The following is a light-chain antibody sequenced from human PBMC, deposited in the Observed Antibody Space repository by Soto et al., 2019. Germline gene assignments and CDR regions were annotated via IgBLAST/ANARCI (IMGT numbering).Light chain of an antibody. J-gene: IGKJ1*01. V-gene: IGKV3-15*01. Sequence: EIVMTQSPASLSVSPRETATLSCRASQSINRYLAWYQHKPGQAPRLLIHGASTRATGIPVRFSGSASGTEFTLTISSLQSEDFTVYYCQQYNKWPLTFGQGTKVDIK. CDR1: QSINRY. CDR2: GAS. CDR3: QQYNKWPLT.